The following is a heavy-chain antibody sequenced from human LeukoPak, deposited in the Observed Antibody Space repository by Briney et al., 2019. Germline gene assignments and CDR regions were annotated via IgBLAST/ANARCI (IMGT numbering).Heavy chain of an antibody. CDR2: IIPAFGTA. V-gene: IGHV1-69*05. Sequence: GASVKVSCKSSGDTPHSHAISWMRQAPGQGLEWMGRIIPAFGTANYAQKFQGRVTITTDKSTRTAYMEMSSLRSEDTAVYYCARDYNWNFANSSPFDYWGQGTLVTVSS. CDR1: GDTPHSHA. J-gene: IGHJ4*02. CDR3: ARDYNWNFANSSPFDY. D-gene: IGHD1-7*01.